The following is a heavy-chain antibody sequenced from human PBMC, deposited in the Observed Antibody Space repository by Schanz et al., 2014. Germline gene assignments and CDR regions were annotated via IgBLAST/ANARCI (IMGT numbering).Heavy chain of an antibody. CDR1: GFTFSTYA. CDR3: VRDLGGDQTDY. D-gene: IGHD4-17*01. CDR2: ISSSSSYI. Sequence: EVKLLESGGHLVQPGGSLRLSCVASGFTFSTYAMSWVRQAPGKGPEWVSSISSSSSYISYADSVKGRFTISRDNAKNSLYLQVNSLRAEDTAVYYCVRDLGGDQTDYWGQGTLVTVSS. V-gene: IGHV3-21*02. J-gene: IGHJ4*02.